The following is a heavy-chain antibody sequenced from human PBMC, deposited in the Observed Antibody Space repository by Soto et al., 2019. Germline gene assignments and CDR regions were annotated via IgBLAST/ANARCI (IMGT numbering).Heavy chain of an antibody. D-gene: IGHD5-12*01. CDR3: AKSERWLQLNPFDY. Sequence: GGSLSLSCAASGLTFTSNGMHWVRHVPGKGLEWVAVISYDGSNKYYADSVKGRFTISRDNSKNTLYLQMNSLRAEDTAVYYCAKSERWLQLNPFDYWGQGTLVTVSS. J-gene: IGHJ4*02. CDR2: ISYDGSNK. CDR1: GLTFTSNG. V-gene: IGHV3-30*18.